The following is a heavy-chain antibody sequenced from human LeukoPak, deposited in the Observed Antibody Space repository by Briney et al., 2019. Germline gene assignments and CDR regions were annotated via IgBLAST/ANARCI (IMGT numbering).Heavy chain of an antibody. D-gene: IGHD6-13*01. CDR2: ISDDGRNK. V-gene: IGHV3-30*18. J-gene: IGHJ4*02. CDR3: AKDRETTASGTFDF. Sequence: GGSLKLSCAASGFTFNNYGMHYVRQAPGKGLEWVAVISDDGRNKNYADSVKGRFTISRDSSNNTLYLQMNSLRAEDTGVYFCAKDRETTASGTFDFRGQGTLVTVSS. CDR1: GFTFNNYG.